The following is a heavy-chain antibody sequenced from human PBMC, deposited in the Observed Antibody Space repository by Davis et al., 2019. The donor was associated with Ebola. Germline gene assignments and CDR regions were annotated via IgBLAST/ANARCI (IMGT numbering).Heavy chain of an antibody. V-gene: IGHV3-23*01. CDR1: GFTFSTFA. J-gene: IGHJ4*02. CDR2: MSVTSSVT. Sequence: PGGSLRLSCSTSGFTFSTFAMSWFRQAPGKGLESVATMSVTSSVTFYALSVKGSFTISRDNSRNTLYLQMTSLPADDTAVYYCAEGGAVSSQSSGRGYFDSWGQGTLATVSS. CDR3: AEGGAVSSQSSGRGYFDS. D-gene: IGHD6-13*01.